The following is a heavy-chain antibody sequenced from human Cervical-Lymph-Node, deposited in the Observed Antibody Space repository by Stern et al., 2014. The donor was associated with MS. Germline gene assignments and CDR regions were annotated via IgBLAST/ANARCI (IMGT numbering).Heavy chain of an antibody. J-gene: IGHJ3*02. V-gene: IGHV3-49*03. CDR2: IRRKAYGGTA. Sequence: EVQLVESGGGLVQPGRSLRLSCTASGFTLGEHGMSWFRQAPGKGLEWVGFIRRKAYGGTAEYAASVKGRFTISRDDSKSIAYLQMNSLKTEDTAVYYCSRDLRGGGPLVDAFEIWGQGTMVTVSS. CDR3: SRDLRGGGPLVDAFEI. CDR1: GFTLGEHG. D-gene: IGHD4-23*01.